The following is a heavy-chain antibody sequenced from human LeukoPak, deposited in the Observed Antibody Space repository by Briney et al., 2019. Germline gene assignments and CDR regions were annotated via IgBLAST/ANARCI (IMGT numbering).Heavy chain of an antibody. CDR1: EFTFNTYG. D-gene: IGHD3-3*01. J-gene: IGHJ4*02. V-gene: IGHV3-30*03. CDR2: ISYDGSNK. Sequence: GRSLRLSCAASEFTFNTYGMHWVRQAPGKGLEWVAVISYDGSNKYYEDSVKGRFTVSRDNSKNTLYLQMNSLRAEDMAVYYCAREEWYYFDYWGQGTLVTVSS. CDR3: AREEWYYFDY.